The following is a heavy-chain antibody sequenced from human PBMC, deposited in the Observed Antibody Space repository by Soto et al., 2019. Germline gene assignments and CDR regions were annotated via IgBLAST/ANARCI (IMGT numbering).Heavy chain of an antibody. D-gene: IGHD1-1*01. Sequence: PGGSLRLSCVASGFTFSIFWMDWVRQAPGKGLVWVSVINADGSNTAYADSVKGRFTISRDSAKNTLYLQMNSLRGEDTPVYYCARARGYTMDVWGQGTTVTVSS. CDR1: GFTFSIFW. CDR3: ARARGYTMDV. J-gene: IGHJ6*01. V-gene: IGHV3-74*01. CDR2: INADGSNT.